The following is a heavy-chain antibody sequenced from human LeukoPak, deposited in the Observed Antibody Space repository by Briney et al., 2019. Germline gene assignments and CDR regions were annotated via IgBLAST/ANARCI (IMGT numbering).Heavy chain of an antibody. CDR1: GFTFSSYA. J-gene: IGHJ6*02. Sequence: GGSLRLSCAASGFTFSSYAMSWVRQAPGKGLEWVSAISGSGGSTYYADSVRGRFTISRDNSKNTLYLQMNSLRAEDTAVYYCAKDLTSTSRGMDVWGQGTTVTVSS. CDR3: AKDLTSTSRGMDV. D-gene: IGHD2-2*01. CDR2: ISGSGGST. V-gene: IGHV3-23*01.